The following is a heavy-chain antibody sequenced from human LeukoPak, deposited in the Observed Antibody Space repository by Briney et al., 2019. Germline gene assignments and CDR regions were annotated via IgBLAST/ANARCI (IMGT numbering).Heavy chain of an antibody. Sequence: GGSLRLSCAASGFTFSSYWMNWVRQAPGKGLEWLANILPDGSQKYYVDSVKGRFTISRDNPKNSLYLQINNLRAEDTAVYYCGRLAHNAWYAIDFWGQGAPVTVSS. CDR2: ILPDGSQK. J-gene: IGHJ4*02. V-gene: IGHV3-7*01. CDR1: GFTFSSYW. D-gene: IGHD2-2*01. CDR3: GRLAHNAWYAIDF.